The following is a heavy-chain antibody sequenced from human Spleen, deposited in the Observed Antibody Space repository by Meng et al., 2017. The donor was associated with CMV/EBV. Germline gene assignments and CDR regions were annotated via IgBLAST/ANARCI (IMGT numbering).Heavy chain of an antibody. CDR2: IATAGDT. D-gene: IGHD3-3*01. CDR3: ARVEGITYYDFWSGYSGY. Sequence: GESLKISCAASGFTFSNYDMHWVRQATGKGLEWVSAIATAGDTYYPGSVKGRFTISRENAKNSLYLQMNSLRAGDTAVYYCARVEGITYYDFWSGYSGYWGQGTLVTVSS. V-gene: IGHV3-13*01. J-gene: IGHJ4*02. CDR1: GFTFSNYD.